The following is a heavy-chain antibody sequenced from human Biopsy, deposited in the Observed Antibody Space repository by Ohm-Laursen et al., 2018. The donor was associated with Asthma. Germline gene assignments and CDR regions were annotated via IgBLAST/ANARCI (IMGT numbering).Heavy chain of an antibody. CDR1: DYTFNSAG. J-gene: IGHJ6*02. CDR3: ARAVDYSHYYGIDV. CDR2: ISVYNGNT. Sequence: ATVKISCKTSDYTFNSAGITWVRQAPGQGLEWMGWISVYNGNTKVARKLQDRVTMITDTSTSTAYMELRSLRSDDTAVYFCARAVDYSHYYGIDVWGQGTTVTVS. V-gene: IGHV1-18*01. D-gene: IGHD3-10*01.